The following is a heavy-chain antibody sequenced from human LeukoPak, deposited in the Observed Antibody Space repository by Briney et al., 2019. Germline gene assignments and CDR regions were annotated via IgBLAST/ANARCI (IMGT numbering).Heavy chain of an antibody. V-gene: IGHV1-69*13. CDR3: ARDFQPYDFWSGYSTPIY. J-gene: IGHJ4*02. D-gene: IGHD3-3*01. Sequence: GASVKVSCKASGGTFSSYAISWVRQAPGQGLEWMGGIIPIFGTANYAQKFQGRVTITADESTSTAYMELSSLRSEDTAVYYCARDFQPYDFWSGYSTPIYWGQGTLVTVSS. CDR1: GGTFSSYA. CDR2: IIPIFGTA.